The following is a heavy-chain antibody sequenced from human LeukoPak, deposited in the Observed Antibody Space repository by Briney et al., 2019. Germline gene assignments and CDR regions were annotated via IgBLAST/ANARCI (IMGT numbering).Heavy chain of an antibody. D-gene: IGHD6-13*01. CDR3: ARLGGGQQLDLDYYFDY. CDR1: GYSFTSYW. CDR2: IYPGDSDT. J-gene: IGHJ4*02. V-gene: IGHV5-51*01. Sequence: GESLKISCKGSGYSFTSYWIGCVRQMPGKGLEWMGIIYPGDSDTRYSPSFQGQVTISADKSISTTYLQWSSMKASDTAMYHCARLGGGQQLDLDYYFDYWGQGTLVTVSS.